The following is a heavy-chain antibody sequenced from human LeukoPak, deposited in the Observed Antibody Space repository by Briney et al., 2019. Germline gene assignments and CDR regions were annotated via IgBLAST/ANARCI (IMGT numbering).Heavy chain of an antibody. V-gene: IGHV4-4*09. CDR2: IYTSGST. CDR1: GGSISSYY. D-gene: IGHD3-22*01. Sequence: SETLSLTCTVSGGSISSYYWSWIRQPPGKGLEWIGYIYTSGSTNYNPSLKSRVTISVDTSKNQFSLKLSSVTAADTAVYYCARRVQSSGYVDYFDYWGQGTLVTVSS. CDR3: ARRVQSSGYVDYFDY. J-gene: IGHJ4*02.